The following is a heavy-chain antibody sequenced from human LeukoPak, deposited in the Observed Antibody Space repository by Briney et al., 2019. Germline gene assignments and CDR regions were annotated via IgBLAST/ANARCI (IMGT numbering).Heavy chain of an antibody. V-gene: IGHV1-46*03. CDR2: INPSGGST. CDR1: GYTFTSYY. D-gene: IGHD5-24*01. J-gene: IGHJ3*02. CDR3: ARDLKRWLQSDAFDI. Sequence: GASVKVSCKASGYTFTSYYMHWVRQAPGQGLKWMGIINPSGGSTSYAQKFQGRVTMTRDTSTSTVYMELSSLRSEDTAVYYCARDLKRWLQSDAFDIWGQGTMVTVSS.